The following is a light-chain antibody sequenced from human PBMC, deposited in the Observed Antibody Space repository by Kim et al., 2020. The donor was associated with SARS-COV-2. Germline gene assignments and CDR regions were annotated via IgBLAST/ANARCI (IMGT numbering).Light chain of an antibody. J-gene: IGKJ2*03. CDR3: HQYNNWPHS. Sequence: SVSPGERATLSCRASQSVSNNFAWYQQKPGQAPRLLIYGAPIRATGVPTRFSGTGSEIEFTLIISGLQSEDFAVYYCHQYNNWPHSLGLGTKLEI. CDR1: QSVSNN. V-gene: IGKV3-15*01. CDR2: GAP.